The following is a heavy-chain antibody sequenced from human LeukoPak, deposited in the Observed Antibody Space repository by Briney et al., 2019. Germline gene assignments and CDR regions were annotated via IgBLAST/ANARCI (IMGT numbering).Heavy chain of an antibody. J-gene: IGHJ6*02. D-gene: IGHD3-10*02. V-gene: IGHV4-61*02. Sequence: SETLSLTCTVSGGSISRGSYHWNWIRQPAGKGLEWIGRFYTSGTPNYNPSLKSRVTILVDTSRNQFSLKLSSVTAADTAVYYCARDVRASSPPFGMDVWGQGTTVTVSS. CDR3: ARDVRASSPPFGMDV. CDR1: GGSISRGSYH. CDR2: FYTSGTP.